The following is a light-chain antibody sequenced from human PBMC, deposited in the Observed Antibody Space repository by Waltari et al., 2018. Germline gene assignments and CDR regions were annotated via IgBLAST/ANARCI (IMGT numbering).Light chain of an antibody. CDR2: AAS. Sequence: IVLTQSPGTLSLSPGERATISCRASQSFSRYLAWYQQRPGQAPRLLIYAASTRATGIPDRFSGSGYGTDFTLTISRLEPEDFAVYYCQNHERLPATFGQGTKVEIK. CDR3: QNHERLPAT. J-gene: IGKJ1*01. CDR1: QSFSRY. V-gene: IGKV3-20*01.